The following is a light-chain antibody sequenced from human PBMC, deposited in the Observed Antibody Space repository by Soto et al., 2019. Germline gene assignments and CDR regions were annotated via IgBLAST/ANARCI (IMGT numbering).Light chain of an antibody. CDR2: EDN. CDR3: QSYDSSNYV. Sequence: NFMLTQPHSVSESPGKTVTISCTRSSGSIASNYVQWYQQRPGSAPTTVFYEDNQRPSGVPDRFSGSIDSSSNSASLTISGLKTEDEADYYCQSYDSSNYVFGTGTKLTVL. J-gene: IGLJ1*01. V-gene: IGLV6-57*04. CDR1: SGSIASNY.